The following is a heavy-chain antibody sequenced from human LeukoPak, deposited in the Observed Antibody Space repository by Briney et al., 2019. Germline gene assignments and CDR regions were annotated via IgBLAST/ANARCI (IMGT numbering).Heavy chain of an antibody. J-gene: IGHJ6*02. Sequence: SVKVSCKASGYTFTGYYMHWVRQAPGQGLEWMGRIIPILGIANYAQKFQGRVTITADKSTSTAYMELSSLRSEDTAVYYCATSDLTVTTQYYYYYYGMDVWGQGTTVTVSS. CDR1: GYTFTGYY. D-gene: IGHD4-17*01. V-gene: IGHV1-69*02. CDR2: IIPILGIA. CDR3: ATSDLTVTTQYYYYYYGMDV.